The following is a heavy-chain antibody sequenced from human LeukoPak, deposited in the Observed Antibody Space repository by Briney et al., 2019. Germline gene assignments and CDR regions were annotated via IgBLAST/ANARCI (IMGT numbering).Heavy chain of an antibody. V-gene: IGHV5-10-1*01. CDR1: GYIFTSYW. Sequence: GASLQISCKGSGYIFTSYWISWVRQLPGKGREWMGRIDPSDSYTNYSPSFQGHVTISADKSISTAYLQWSSLKASDTAMYYCARGGDIVATLPEFDYWGQGTLVTVSS. D-gene: IGHD5-12*01. CDR2: IDPSDSYT. J-gene: IGHJ4*02. CDR3: ARGGDIVATLPEFDY.